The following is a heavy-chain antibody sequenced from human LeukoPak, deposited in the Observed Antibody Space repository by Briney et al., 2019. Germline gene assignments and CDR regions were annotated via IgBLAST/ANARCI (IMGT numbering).Heavy chain of an antibody. J-gene: IGHJ6*02. Sequence: GGSLRLSCAASGFTFSSYAMSWVRQAPGKGLEWVSAISGSGGSTYYADSVKGRFTISRDNSKNTLYLQMNSLRAEDTAVYYCARGCSGGSCYPSYYGMDVWGQGTTVTVSS. V-gene: IGHV3-23*01. CDR2: ISGSGGST. CDR1: GFTFSSYA. CDR3: ARGCSGGSCYPSYYGMDV. D-gene: IGHD2-15*01.